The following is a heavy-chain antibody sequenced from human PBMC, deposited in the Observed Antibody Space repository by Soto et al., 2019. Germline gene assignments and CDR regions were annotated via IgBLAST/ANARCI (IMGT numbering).Heavy chain of an antibody. CDR1: GGSISSYY. CDR3: ATTTITPDYYYYMDV. J-gene: IGHJ6*03. Sequence: SETLSLTCTVSGGSISSYYWSWIRQPPGKGLEWIGYIYYSGSTNYNPSLKSRVNISVDTSKNQFSLKLSSVTAADTAVYYCATTTITPDYYYYMDVWGKGTTVTVSS. V-gene: IGHV4-59*08. D-gene: IGHD5-12*01. CDR2: IYYSGST.